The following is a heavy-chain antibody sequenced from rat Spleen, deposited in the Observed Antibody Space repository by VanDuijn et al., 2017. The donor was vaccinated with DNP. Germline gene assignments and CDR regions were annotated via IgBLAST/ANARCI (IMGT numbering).Heavy chain of an antibody. CDR2: ISYDGSST. D-gene: IGHD1-1*01. V-gene: IGHV5-20*01. J-gene: IGHJ2*01. Sequence: EVQLVESGGGLVQPGRSMKLSCAASGFTFSNYDMAWVRQAPTKGLEWVAFISYDGSSTYHRDSVKGRFTISRDNAKSTLYLQMDSLRSEDTATYYCTTGVVDYWGQGVMVTVSS. CDR3: TTGVVDY. CDR1: GFTFSNYD.